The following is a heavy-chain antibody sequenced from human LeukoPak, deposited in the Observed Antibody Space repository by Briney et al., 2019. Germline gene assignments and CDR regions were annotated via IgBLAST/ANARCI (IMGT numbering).Heavy chain of an antibody. CDR1: GFTFSTYA. J-gene: IGHJ4*02. V-gene: IGHV3-23*01. CDR3: AKRSEYYVDY. CDR2: ITSSGGTT. Sequence: GGSLRLSCAASGFTFSTYAMSWVRQAPGKGLEWVSTITSSGGTTFYADSVKGRFTISRDNSKNTLYLQIISLGVEDTAVYYCAKRSEYYVDYWGQGTLVTVSS. D-gene: IGHD2-15*01.